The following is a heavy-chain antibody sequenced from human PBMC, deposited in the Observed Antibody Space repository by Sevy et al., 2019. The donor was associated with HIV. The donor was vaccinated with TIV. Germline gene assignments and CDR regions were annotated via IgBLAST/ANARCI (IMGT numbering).Heavy chain of an antibody. CDR1: GFTFSSYS. D-gene: IGHD6-6*01. Sequence: GESLKISCAASGFTFSSYSMNWVRQAPGKGLEWVSSISSSSSYIYYADSVKGRFTISRDNAKNSLYLQMNSLRAEDTAVYYCARDPPLKYSSSLEVDYFDYWGQGTLVTVSS. CDR3: ARDPPLKYSSSLEVDYFDY. CDR2: ISSSSSYI. J-gene: IGHJ4*02. V-gene: IGHV3-21*01.